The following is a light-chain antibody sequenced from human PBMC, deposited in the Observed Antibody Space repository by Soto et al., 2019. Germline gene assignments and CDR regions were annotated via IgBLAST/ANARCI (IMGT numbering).Light chain of an antibody. CDR3: SSYTDTPTVV. V-gene: IGLV2-14*03. CDR1: PRDVGGYNY. Sequence: QSALTQPAYVSGSPGQTITISCTGGPRDVGGYNYVAWYQQRPGTDPRLIIFDVTSRPSGVSGRFSGSKSGNTASLTISGLQADDEADYFCSSYTDTPTVVFGGGTKLTVL. J-gene: IGLJ2*01. CDR2: DVT.